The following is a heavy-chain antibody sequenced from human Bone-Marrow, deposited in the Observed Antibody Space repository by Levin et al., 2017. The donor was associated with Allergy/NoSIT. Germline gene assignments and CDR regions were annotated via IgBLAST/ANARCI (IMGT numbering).Heavy chain of an antibody. CDR1: GYPFTSYD. Sequence: GESLKISCKTSGYPFTSYDINWVRQATGQGLEWMGWMNPNSGDTGYAQRFQGRVTMTRNAAISTAYMELNSLRSDDTAVYYCARVWGSVDYWGQGTLVTVSS. V-gene: IGHV1-8*01. D-gene: IGHD3-16*01. J-gene: IGHJ4*02. CDR2: MNPNSGDT. CDR3: ARVWGSVDY.